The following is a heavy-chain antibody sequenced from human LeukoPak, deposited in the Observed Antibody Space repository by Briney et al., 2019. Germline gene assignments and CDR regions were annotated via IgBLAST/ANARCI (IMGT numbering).Heavy chain of an antibody. CDR1: GYTFTGYY. Sequence: ASVKVSCKASGYTFTGYYMHWVRQAPGQGLEWMGWINPNSGDTKYAQKFQGRVTMTRDTSISTADMELSSLTSDDTAVYYCARVGGANYYYFDYWGQGTLVTVSS. D-gene: IGHD4/OR15-4a*01. CDR3: ARVGGANYYYFDY. CDR2: INPNSGDT. J-gene: IGHJ4*02. V-gene: IGHV1-2*02.